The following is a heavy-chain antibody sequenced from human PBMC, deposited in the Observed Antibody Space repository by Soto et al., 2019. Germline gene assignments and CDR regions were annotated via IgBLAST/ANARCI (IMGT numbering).Heavy chain of an antibody. D-gene: IGHD1-26*01. CDR1: GGTFSSYA. J-gene: IGHJ5*02. V-gene: IGHV1-69*13. CDR3: AGGREGAPRQNWFAP. Sequence: ASVKVSCKASGGTFSSYAISWVRQAPGQGLEWMGGIIPIFGTANYAQKFQGRVTITADESTSTAYMELSSLRSEDTAVYYCAGGREGAPRQNWFAPWGRETLVTVPS. CDR2: IIPIFGTA.